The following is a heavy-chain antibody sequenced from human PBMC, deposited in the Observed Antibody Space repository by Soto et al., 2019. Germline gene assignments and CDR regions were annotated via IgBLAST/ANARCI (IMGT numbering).Heavy chain of an antibody. J-gene: IGHJ4*02. CDR1: GFTFSKAW. CDR3: TTLTMIPVHPDY. V-gene: IGHV3-15*07. CDR2: IKSKTDSGTT. Sequence: GGSLRLSCAASGFTFSKAWMNWVRQAPGKGLEWVARIKSKTDSGTTDYAAPVKGRFTISRDDSRNTLYLQMDSLKTEDTAVYYCTTLTMIPVHPDYWGPGTLVTVSS. D-gene: IGHD3-22*01.